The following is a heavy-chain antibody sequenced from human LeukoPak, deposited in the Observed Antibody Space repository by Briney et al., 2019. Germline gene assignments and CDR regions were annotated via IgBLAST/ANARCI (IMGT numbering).Heavy chain of an antibody. J-gene: IGHJ1*01. CDR1: GFTFSTAW. D-gene: IGHD3-10*01. CDR2: IRSKAESGTT. CDR3: TTEGTLGFADLSVVDYEH. Sequence: GGSLRLSCAASGFTFSTAWMTWVRQAPGKGLEWVGRIRSKAESGTTEYAAPVKGRFTISRDDSKNTLYLQMNSLKNEDTAVYYCTTEGTLGFADLSVVDYEHWGQGTLVTVSS. V-gene: IGHV3-15*01.